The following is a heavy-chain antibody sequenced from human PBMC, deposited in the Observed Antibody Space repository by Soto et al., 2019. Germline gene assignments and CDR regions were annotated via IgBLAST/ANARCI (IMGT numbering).Heavy chain of an antibody. Sequence: EASVKVSCKASGYTFTNYGISWVRQAPGQGLEWMGWISAYNGDTNYAQKLQGRVTLTTDTPTTTAYMELRSLRSDDTAVYYCVRGGAPAALSWFDPWGQGPLVTVSS. V-gene: IGHV1-18*01. CDR2: ISAYNGDT. CDR1: GYTFTNYG. J-gene: IGHJ5*02. D-gene: IGHD2-2*01. CDR3: VRGGAPAALSWFDP.